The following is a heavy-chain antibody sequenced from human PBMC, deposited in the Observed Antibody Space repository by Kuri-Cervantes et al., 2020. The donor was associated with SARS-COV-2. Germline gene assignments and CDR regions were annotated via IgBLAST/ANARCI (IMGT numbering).Heavy chain of an antibody. CDR3: ARGGMVRFLYY. V-gene: IGHV4-34*01. D-gene: IGHD3-3*01. Sequence: SETLSLTCAVYGGSFSGYYWSWIRQPPGKGLEWIGEINHSGSTNYNPSLKSRVTISVDTSKNQFSLKLSSATAADTAVYYCARGGMVRFLYYWGQGTLVTVSS. CDR2: INHSGST. J-gene: IGHJ4*02. CDR1: GGSFSGYY.